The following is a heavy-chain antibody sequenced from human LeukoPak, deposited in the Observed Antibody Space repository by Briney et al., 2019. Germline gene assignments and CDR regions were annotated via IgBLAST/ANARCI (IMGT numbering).Heavy chain of an antibody. CDR1: GFTFSSYS. CDR3: ARGATDTTRWFDP. J-gene: IGHJ5*02. CDR2: ISSSSSYI. Sequence: GGSLRLSCAASGFTFSSYSMNWVRQAPGKGLEWVSSISSSSSYIYYADSVKGRFTISRDNAKNSLYLQMNGLRADDTATYYCARGATDTTRWFDPWGQGTLVTVSS. D-gene: IGHD1-7*01. V-gene: IGHV3-21*01.